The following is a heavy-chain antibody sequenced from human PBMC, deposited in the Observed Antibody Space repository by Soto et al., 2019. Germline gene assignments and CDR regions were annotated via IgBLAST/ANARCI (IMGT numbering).Heavy chain of an antibody. CDR1: GGSISGDYS. CDR3: ARGNPGTYYTFAWFDP. D-gene: IGHD3-10*01. CDR2: IYHTGTT. Sequence: ASETLSLTCAVSGGSISGDYSWNWIRQPPGKGLEWIGYIYHTGTTYYNPSLKSRVTMSVDRSKNQFSLNLNSVTAADTAVYYCARGNPGTYYTFAWFDPWGQGTLVTVSS. V-gene: IGHV4-30-2*01. J-gene: IGHJ5*02.